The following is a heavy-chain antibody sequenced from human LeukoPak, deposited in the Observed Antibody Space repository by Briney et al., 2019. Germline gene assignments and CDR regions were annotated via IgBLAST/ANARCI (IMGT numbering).Heavy chain of an antibody. CDR3: ARGGAKGSFDY. CDR2: ISSSSSYI. CDR1: GFTFSSYS. Sequence: GGSLRLSCAASGFTFSSYSMNWVRQAPGKGLEWVSSISSSSSYIYYADSVKGRFTISRDNAKNTLYLQMNSLRVEDTSVYYCARGGAKGSFDYWGQGTLVTVSS. V-gene: IGHV3-21*06. J-gene: IGHJ4*02.